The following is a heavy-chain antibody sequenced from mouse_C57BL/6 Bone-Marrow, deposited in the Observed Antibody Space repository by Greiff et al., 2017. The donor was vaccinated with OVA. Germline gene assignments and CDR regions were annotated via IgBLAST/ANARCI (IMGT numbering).Heavy chain of an antibody. D-gene: IGHD2-4*01. V-gene: IGHV5-6*01. CDR2: ISSGGSYS. CDR3: ASYYDYRRRGPWFAY. CDR1: GFTFSSYG. J-gene: IGHJ3*01. Sequence: EVMLVESGGDLVKPGGSLKLSCAASGFTFSSYGMSWVRQPPDKRLEWVATISSGGSYSYYPDSVKGRFTISRDNAKNTLYLQMSSLKSEDTAMYYCASYYDYRRRGPWFAYWGQGTLVTVSA.